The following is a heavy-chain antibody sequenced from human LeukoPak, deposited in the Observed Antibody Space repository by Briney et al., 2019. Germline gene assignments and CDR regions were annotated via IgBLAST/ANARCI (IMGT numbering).Heavy chain of an antibody. D-gene: IGHD3-16*01. CDR1: GFPFSSYW. V-gene: IGHV3-7*03. CDR2: INHNGNVN. J-gene: IGHJ6*02. CDR3: ARGGGLDV. Sequence: GGSLRLSCVASGFPFSSYWMNWARQAPGKGLEWVASINHNGNVNYYVDSVKGRFTISRDNAKDSLYLQLSNLRAEDTAVYFCARGGGLDVWGQGATVTVSS.